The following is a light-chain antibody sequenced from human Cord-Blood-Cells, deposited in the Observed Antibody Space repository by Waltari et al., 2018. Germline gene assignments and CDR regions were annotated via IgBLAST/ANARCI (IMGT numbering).Light chain of an antibody. CDR2: RNK. CDR3: AAWDDSLSGVV. J-gene: IGLJ2*01. Sequence: QSVLTQPPSASGTPGQRVTISCSGSSSNIGSNYVYWYQQLTGTAPKLLIYRNKCRRSGVPERSSGSKSGTSASLALSGRRSEGEADYYCAAWDDSLSGVVFGGGTRLTVV. V-gene: IGLV1-47*01. CDR1: SSNIGSNY.